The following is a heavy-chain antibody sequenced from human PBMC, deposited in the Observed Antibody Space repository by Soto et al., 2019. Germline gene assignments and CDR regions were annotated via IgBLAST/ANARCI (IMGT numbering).Heavy chain of an antibody. D-gene: IGHD2-21*02. J-gene: IGHJ3*02. CDR2: IIPIFGTA. CDR3: VRDLHCGGDCSDAFDI. Sequence: ASVKVSCKASGGTFSSYAISWVRQAPGQGLEWMGGIIPIFGTANYAQKFQGRVTITADESTSTAYMELSSLRSEDTAVFYFVRDLHCGGDCSDAFDIWGKGTMVTVSS. CDR1: GGTFSSYA. V-gene: IGHV1-69*13.